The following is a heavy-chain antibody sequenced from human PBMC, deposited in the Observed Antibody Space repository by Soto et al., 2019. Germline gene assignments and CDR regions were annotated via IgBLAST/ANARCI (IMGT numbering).Heavy chain of an antibody. Sequence: QLQLQESGPGLVKPSETLSLTCTVSGGSISSSSYYWGWIRQPPGKGLEWIGSIYYSGSTYYNPSLKSRVTISVDTSKNQFSLKLSSVTAADTAVYYCARQYGYSYGYYFDYWGRGTLVTVSS. CDR2: IYYSGST. D-gene: IGHD5-18*01. CDR3: ARQYGYSYGYYFDY. V-gene: IGHV4-39*01. CDR1: GGSISSSSYY. J-gene: IGHJ4*02.